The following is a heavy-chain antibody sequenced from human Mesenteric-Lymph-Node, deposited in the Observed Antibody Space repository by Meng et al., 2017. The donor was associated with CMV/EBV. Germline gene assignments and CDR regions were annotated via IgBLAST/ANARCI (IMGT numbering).Heavy chain of an antibody. D-gene: IGHD6-6*01. CDR2: ISYDGSNK. V-gene: IGHV3-30-3*01. CDR3: ARDSFRVAARRDYYYYYGMDV. CDR1: GFTFSSYA. Sequence: GESLKISCAASGFTFSSYAMHWVRQAPGKGLEWVAVISYDGSNKYYADSVKGRFTISRDNSKNTLYLQMNSLRAEGTAVYYCARDSFRVAARRDYYYYYGMDVWGQGTTVTVSS. J-gene: IGHJ6*02.